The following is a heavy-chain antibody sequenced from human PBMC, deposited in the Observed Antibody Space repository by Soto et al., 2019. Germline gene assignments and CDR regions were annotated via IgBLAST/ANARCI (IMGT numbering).Heavy chain of an antibody. Sequence: PGESLKISCKGSGYNFANYWIGWVRQMPGKGLEWMGIIYPSDSDTRYSPSFEGQVTISADRSISTAYLQWNSLKASDTAMYFCARGDSSDYSTATPADYWGQGTLVTVSS. J-gene: IGHJ4*02. CDR3: ARGDSSDYSTATPADY. CDR1: GYNFANYW. V-gene: IGHV5-51*01. D-gene: IGHD3-22*01. CDR2: IYPSDSDT.